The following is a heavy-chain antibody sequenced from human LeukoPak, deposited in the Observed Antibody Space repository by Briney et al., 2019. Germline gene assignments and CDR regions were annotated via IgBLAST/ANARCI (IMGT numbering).Heavy chain of an antibody. J-gene: IGHJ4*02. CDR1: GFTFSSCA. V-gene: IGHV3-23*01. CDR2: ISGSGGST. CDR3: AKDGPYYDILTGYSMYYFDY. Sequence: PGGSLRLSCAASGFTFSSCAMSWVRQAPGKGLEWVSAISGSGGSTYYADSVKGRFTISRDNSKNTLYLQMNSLRAEDTAVYYCAKDGPYYDILTGYSMYYFDYWGQGTLVTVSS. D-gene: IGHD3-9*01.